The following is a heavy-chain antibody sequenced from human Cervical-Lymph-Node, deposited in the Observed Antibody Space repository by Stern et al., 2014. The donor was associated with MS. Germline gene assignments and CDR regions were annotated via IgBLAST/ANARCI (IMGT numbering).Heavy chain of an antibody. V-gene: IGHV4-30-4*01. CDR1: GGSISSGDFF. CDR2: LYYSGST. Sequence: QVHLQESGPGLVKPSQTMSLTCTVSGGSISSGDFFWSWIRQPPGKGLECIGYLYYSGSTYYIPSLKSRVTMSVDTSKNQFSLKLSSVTAADTAVYYCARGRGNPFDCWGQGTLVTVSS. CDR3: ARGRGNPFDC. D-gene: IGHD2/OR15-2a*01. J-gene: IGHJ4*02.